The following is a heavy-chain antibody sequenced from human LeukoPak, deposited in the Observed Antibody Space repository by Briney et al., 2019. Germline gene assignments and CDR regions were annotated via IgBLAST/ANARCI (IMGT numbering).Heavy chain of an antibody. Sequence: GGSLRLSCAASGFTVSSSYVSWVRQAPGKGLEWVSVIYSGGITYYADSVKGRFTFSRDNSKNTLYLQMNSLRVDDTAVYYCARDGPGRYSSSWHGGAFEIWGQGTMVTVSS. J-gene: IGHJ3*02. CDR3: ARDGPGRYSSSWHGGAFEI. CDR1: GFTVSSSY. CDR2: IYSGGIT. D-gene: IGHD6-13*01. V-gene: IGHV3-53*01.